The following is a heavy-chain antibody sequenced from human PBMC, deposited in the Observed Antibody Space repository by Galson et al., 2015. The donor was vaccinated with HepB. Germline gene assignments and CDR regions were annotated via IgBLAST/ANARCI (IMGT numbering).Heavy chain of an antibody. CDR3: TTDLPIVVVPAAEDRRIDY. J-gene: IGHJ4*02. CDR1: GFTFSNAW. CDR2: IKSKTDGGTT. V-gene: IGHV3-15*01. D-gene: IGHD2-2*01. Sequence: SLRLSCAASGFTFSNAWMSWVRQAPGKGLEWVGRIKSKTDGGTTDYAAPVKGRFTISRDDSKNTLYLQMNSLKTEDTAVYYCTTDLPIVVVPAAEDRRIDYWGQGTLVTVSS.